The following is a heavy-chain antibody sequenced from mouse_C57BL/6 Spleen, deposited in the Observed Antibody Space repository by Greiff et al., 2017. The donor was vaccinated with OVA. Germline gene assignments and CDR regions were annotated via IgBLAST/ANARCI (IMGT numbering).Heavy chain of an antibody. V-gene: IGHV1-82*01. Sequence: VQRVESGPELVKPGASVKISCKASGYAFSSSWMNWVKQRPGKGLEWIGRIYPGDGDTNYNGKFKGKATLTADKSSSTAYMQLSSLTSEDSAVYFCAGDPWYFDVWGTGTTVTVSS. J-gene: IGHJ1*03. CDR3: AGDPWYFDV. CDR1: GYAFSSSW. CDR2: IYPGDGDT.